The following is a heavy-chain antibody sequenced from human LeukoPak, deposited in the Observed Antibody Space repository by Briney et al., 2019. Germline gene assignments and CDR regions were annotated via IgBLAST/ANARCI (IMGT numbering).Heavy chain of an antibody. Sequence: PGGSLRLSCAASGFTFSSYSMNWVRQAPGKGLEWVSSISSSSSYVYYADSVKGRFTISRDNSKNTLYLQMNSLRAEDTAVYYCARVKVEPAARWADYFDYWGQGTLVTVSS. V-gene: IGHV3-21*04. CDR1: GFTFSSYS. CDR3: ARVKVEPAARWADYFDY. CDR2: ISSSSSYV. D-gene: IGHD2-2*01. J-gene: IGHJ4*02.